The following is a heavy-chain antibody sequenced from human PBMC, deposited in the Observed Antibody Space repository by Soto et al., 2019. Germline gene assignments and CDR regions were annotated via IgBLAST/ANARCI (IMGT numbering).Heavy chain of an antibody. CDR1: GFSFSHYW. J-gene: IGHJ3*01. D-gene: IGHD1-1*01. Sequence: EEHLVESGGGLVQPGGSLRLSCAASGFSFSHYWMHWVRQAPGKGLEWVSALYDVDGSFYADSVKGRFTTSSDSSKTTVYLQMNDLRPDDTAVYYCATWHEREHAYDVWGQGTTVTVSS. CDR2: LYDVDGS. V-gene: IGHV3-66*01. CDR3: ATWHEREHAYDV.